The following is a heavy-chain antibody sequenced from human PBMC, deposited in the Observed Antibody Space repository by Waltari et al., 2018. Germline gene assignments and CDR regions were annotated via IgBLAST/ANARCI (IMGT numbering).Heavy chain of an antibody. CDR1: GGSISSSSYY. CDR2: IYYSGST. CDR3: ARGLIAARRFDY. Sequence: QLQLQESGPGLVKPSETLSLTCTVSGGSISSSSYYWGWIRQPPGKGLEWIGSIYYSGSTYYNPSLKSRVTISVDTSKNQFSLKLSSVTAADTAVYYCARGLIAARRFDYWGQGTLVTVSS. D-gene: IGHD6-6*01. V-gene: IGHV4-39*07. J-gene: IGHJ4*02.